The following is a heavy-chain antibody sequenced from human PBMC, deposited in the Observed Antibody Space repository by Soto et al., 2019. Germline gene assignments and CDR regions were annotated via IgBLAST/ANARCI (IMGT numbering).Heavy chain of an antibody. V-gene: IGHV1-2*02. CDR1: GYIFTGYY. CDR3: ARENWNYDCDY. J-gene: IGHJ4*02. CDR2: INPASGGT. D-gene: IGHD1-7*01. Sequence: ASVKVSGKGFGYIFTGYYIHWVRQAPGQGLEWMGWINPASGGTNYAQKFQGRVTMTRDVSFSTAYMELSRLGSDDTAVYYCARENWNYDCDYWGQGTLVTVSS.